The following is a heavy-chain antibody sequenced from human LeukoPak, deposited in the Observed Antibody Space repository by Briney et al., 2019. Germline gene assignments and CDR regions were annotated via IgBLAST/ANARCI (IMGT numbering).Heavy chain of an antibody. D-gene: IGHD5-18*01. V-gene: IGHV1-24*01. CDR1: GYTLTELS. CDR3: TTAGSNTAMFEWCY. CDR2: FDPEDGET. J-gene: IGHJ4*02. Sequence: GASVKVSCKVSGYTLTELSMHWVRQAPGKGLEWMGGFDPEDGETIYAQKFQGRVTMTEDTSTDTAYMELSSLRSEDTAVYYCTTAGSNTAMFEWCYWGQGTLVTVSS.